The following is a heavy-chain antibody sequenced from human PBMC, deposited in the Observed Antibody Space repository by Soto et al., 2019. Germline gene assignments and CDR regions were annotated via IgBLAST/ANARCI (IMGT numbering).Heavy chain of an antibody. Sequence: SETLSLTCTVSGGSISSGGYYWSWIRQHPGKGLEWIGYIYYSGSTYYNPSLKSRVTISVDTSKNQFSLKLSSVTAADTAVYYCARAKKHSGYDSDGGGYMDVWGKGTTVTVSS. CDR3: ARAKKHSGYDSDGGGYMDV. CDR1: GGSISSGGYY. CDR2: IYYSGST. J-gene: IGHJ6*03. V-gene: IGHV4-31*03. D-gene: IGHD5-12*01.